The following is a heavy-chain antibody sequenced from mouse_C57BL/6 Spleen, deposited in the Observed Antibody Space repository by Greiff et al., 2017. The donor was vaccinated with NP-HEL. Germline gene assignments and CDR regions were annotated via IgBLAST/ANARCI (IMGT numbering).Heavy chain of an antibody. V-gene: IGHV5-9*01. CDR2: ISGGGGTT. CDR3: ARHHYYGSSAGNYAMDY. D-gene: IGHD1-1*01. CDR1: GFTFSSYP. Sequence: EVKLVESGGGLVKPGGSLKLSCAASGFTFSSYPMSWVRQTPEKRLEWVATISGGGGTTYYPASVKGRFTISSDHAKNTMYLQMSSLRPEDTALYYCARHHYYGSSAGNYAMDYWGQGTSVTVSS. J-gene: IGHJ4*01.